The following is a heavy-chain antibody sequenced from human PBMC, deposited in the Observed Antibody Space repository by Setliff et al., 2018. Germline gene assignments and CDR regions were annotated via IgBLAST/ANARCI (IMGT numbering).Heavy chain of an antibody. V-gene: IGHV3-48*01. CDR3: ARQNDFWSGQDFDY. CDR1: GFTFSGYS. CDR2: IDTSNSI. J-gene: IGHJ4*02. D-gene: IGHD3-3*01. Sequence: PGGSLRLSCAASGFTFSGYSMNWVRQAPGKGLEWVSYIDTSNSIRYADSVRGRFTISRDNAKNSLYLQMNSLRAEDTAVYYCARQNDFWSGQDFDYWGQGTLGTGS.